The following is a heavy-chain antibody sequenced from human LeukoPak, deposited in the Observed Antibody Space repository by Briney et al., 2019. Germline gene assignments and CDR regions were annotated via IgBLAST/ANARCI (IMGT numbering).Heavy chain of an antibody. CDR1: GYTFTSYD. V-gene: IGHV1-8*01. D-gene: IGHD2-2*01. CDR3: AREVGVPAPYGMDV. J-gene: IGHJ6*02. CDR2: MNPNSGNT. Sequence: GASVRVSCKASGYTFTSYDINWVRQATGQGLEWMGWMNPNSGNTGYAQKFQGRVTMTRNTSISTAYMELSSLRSEDTAVYYCAREVGVPAPYGMDVWGQGTTVTVSS.